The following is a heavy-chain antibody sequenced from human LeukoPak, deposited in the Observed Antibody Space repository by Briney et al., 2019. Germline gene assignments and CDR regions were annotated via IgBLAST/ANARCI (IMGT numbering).Heavy chain of an antibody. CDR3: ARVDYGSGSWGYFDY. J-gene: IGHJ4*02. CDR1: GFTFSSYA. D-gene: IGHD3-10*01. Sequence: PGGSLRLSCAASGFTFSSYAMHWVRQAPGKGLEWVAVISYDGSNKYYADSVKGRFTISRDNSKNTLYLQMNSLRAEDTAVYYCARVDYGSGSWGYFDYWGQGTLVTVSS. CDR2: ISYDGSNK. V-gene: IGHV3-30-3*01.